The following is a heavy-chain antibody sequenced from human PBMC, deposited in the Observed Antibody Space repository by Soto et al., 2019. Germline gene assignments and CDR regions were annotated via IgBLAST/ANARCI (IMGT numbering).Heavy chain of an antibody. CDR2: IYYSGST. Sequence: TLPLTCTVSGGSISSGGYYWSWIRQHPGKGLEWIGYIYYSGSTYYNPSLKSRVTISVDTSKNQFSLKLSSVTAADTAVYYCARSVPTFLYYFDYWGQGTLVTVSS. V-gene: IGHV4-31*03. CDR3: ARSVPTFLYYFDY. J-gene: IGHJ4*02. CDR1: GGSISSGGYY.